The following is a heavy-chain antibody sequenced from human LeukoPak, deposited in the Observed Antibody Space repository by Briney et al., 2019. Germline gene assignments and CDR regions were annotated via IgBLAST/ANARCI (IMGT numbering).Heavy chain of an antibody. J-gene: IGHJ4*02. Sequence: SETLSLTCTISGGSISSGGFYWNWIRQHPGTGLEWIGYISHSESTYYNPSLKSRLAISVDTSKKQLSLKLSSVTAADTAVYYCARGVGYDFWSGYRVYFDNWGQGTLVTVSS. D-gene: IGHD3-3*01. CDR3: ARGVGYDFWSGYRVYFDN. V-gene: IGHV4-31*03. CDR1: GGSISSGGFY. CDR2: ISHSEST.